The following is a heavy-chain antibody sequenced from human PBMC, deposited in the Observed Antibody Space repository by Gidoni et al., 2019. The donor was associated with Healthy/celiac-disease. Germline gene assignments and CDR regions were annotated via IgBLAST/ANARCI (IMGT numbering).Heavy chain of an antibody. D-gene: IGHD3-3*01. V-gene: IGHV3-9*01. CDR3: AKDSEWNPTGYMDV. J-gene: IGHJ6*03. Sequence: EVQLVESGGGLVQPGRSLRLSCAASGFPFDDYAMHWVRQAPGKGLEWVSGISWNSGSIGYADSVKGRFTISRDNAKNSLYLQMNSLRAEDTALYYCAKDSEWNPTGYMDVWGKGTTVTVSS. CDR2: ISWNSGSI. CDR1: GFPFDDYA.